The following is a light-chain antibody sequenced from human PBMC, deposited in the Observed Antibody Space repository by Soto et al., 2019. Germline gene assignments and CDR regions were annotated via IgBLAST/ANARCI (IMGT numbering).Light chain of an antibody. CDR1: QSVSRSF. J-gene: IGKJ1*01. Sequence: EIVLTQSPGTLSLSPGERATLSCRASQSVSRSFLAWYQQIPGQAPRLLIHGASTRATGIPDRFSGSGSGTDFRLTITRLGPEDFAVYYCQQYGSSPWTFGQGTKVEIK. CDR2: GAS. CDR3: QQYGSSPWT. V-gene: IGKV3-20*01.